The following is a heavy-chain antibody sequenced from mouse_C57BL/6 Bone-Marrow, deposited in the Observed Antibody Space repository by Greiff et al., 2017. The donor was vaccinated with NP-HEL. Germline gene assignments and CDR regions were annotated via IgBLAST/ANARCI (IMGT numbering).Heavy chain of an antibody. CDR3: ARYCLSDGYFDV. J-gene: IGHJ1*03. V-gene: IGHV1-82*01. Sequence: QVQLQQSGPELVKPGASVKISCKASGYAFSSSWMNWVKQRPGKGLEWIGRIYPGDGDTNYNGKFKGKARLTADKSSSTAYMQLSSLTSEDSAVYFCARYCLSDGYFDVWGTGTTVTVSS. CDR2: IYPGDGDT. CDR1: GYAFSSSW.